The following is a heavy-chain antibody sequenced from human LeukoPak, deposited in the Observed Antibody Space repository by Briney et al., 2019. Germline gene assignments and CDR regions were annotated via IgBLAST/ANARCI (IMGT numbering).Heavy chain of an antibody. CDR3: ARGLDGSGSYYYDY. J-gene: IGHJ4*02. D-gene: IGHD3-10*01. CDR1: GYTFTSYD. V-gene: IGHV1-8*01. Sequence: ASVKVSCKASGYTFTSYDINWVRQATGQGLEWMGWMNPNSGNTGYAQKFQGRVTMTRNTSISTAYMELSSLRSEDTAVYYCARGLDGSGSYYYDYWGQGTLVTVSS. CDR2: MNPNSGNT.